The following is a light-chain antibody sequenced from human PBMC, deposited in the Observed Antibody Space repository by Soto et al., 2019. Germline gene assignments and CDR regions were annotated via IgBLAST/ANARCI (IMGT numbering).Light chain of an antibody. CDR3: QHWHDYSWT. V-gene: IGKV1-5*03. Sequence: DIPMTQSPSTLSASVGDRVTITCRASQSISIWLAWYQQKPGKAPNLLIYKTSTLETGVPSRFRGSGYGTEFTLTISGLLPDYFATYYCQHWHDYSWTFGQGAKVEVK. CDR1: QSISIW. CDR2: KTS. J-gene: IGKJ1*01.